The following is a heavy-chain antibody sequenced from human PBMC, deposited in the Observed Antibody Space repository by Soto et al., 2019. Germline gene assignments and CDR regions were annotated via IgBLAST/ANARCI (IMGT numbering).Heavy chain of an antibody. V-gene: IGHV3-15*01. J-gene: IGHJ5*02. CDR3: TTDLRRIAVVVGSTGYFNP. D-gene: IGHD2-15*01. Sequence: VGSNRHPRAAFGVTSIDAWISRIRQDQGKGLDWVGRIKSKRDGGTTEYAAPVRGRFTISRDDSKNTLYLQMNSLKTEDTAVYYCTTDLRRIAVVVGSTGYFNPRGQGTPVTVTS. CDR2: IKSKRDGGTT. CDR1: GVTSIDAW.